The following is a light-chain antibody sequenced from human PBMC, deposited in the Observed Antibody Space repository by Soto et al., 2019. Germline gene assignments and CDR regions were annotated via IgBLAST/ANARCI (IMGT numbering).Light chain of an antibody. J-gene: IGKJ1*01. CDR1: QSINW. V-gene: IGKV1-5*03. CDR2: EAS. Sequence: DIQLAQSPSTLSASVGDRITITCRATQSINWLAWYQQKPGKAPKLLIFEASRLESGVPSRFSCSGSGTEFTLTISSLQPDDCGTDFCQHYDIYSPMWTFGQGTKVDIK. CDR3: QHYDIYSPMWT.